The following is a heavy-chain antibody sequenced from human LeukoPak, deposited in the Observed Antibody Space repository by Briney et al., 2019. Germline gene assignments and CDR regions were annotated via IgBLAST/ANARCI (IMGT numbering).Heavy chain of an antibody. V-gene: IGHV4-31*03. CDR2: IHYSEST. D-gene: IGHD2-21*02. CDR1: GASIGSGGYY. Sequence: SSETLSLTCTVSGASIGSGGYYWSWIRQHPGKGLEWIGYIHYSESTNYNPSLKSRLTMSIDTSKDQFSLNLSSVTAADTAVYYCAGVTSSSVHFDYWGQGTLVTVSS. J-gene: IGHJ4*02. CDR3: AGVTSSSVHFDY.